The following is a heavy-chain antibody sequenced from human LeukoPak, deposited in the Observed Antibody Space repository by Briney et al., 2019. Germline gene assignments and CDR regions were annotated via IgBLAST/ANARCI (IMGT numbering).Heavy chain of an antibody. J-gene: IGHJ6*03. CDR1: GGSFSGYY. CDR2: INHSGST. V-gene: IGHV4-34*01. Sequence: PSETLSLTCAVYGGSFSGYYWSWIRQPPGKGLEWIGEINHSGSTNYNPSLKSRVTISVDTSKNQFSLKLSSVTAADTAVYYCARIIVGARPIYYYYYMDVWGKGTTVTISS. D-gene: IGHD1-26*01. CDR3: ARIIVGARPIYYYYYMDV.